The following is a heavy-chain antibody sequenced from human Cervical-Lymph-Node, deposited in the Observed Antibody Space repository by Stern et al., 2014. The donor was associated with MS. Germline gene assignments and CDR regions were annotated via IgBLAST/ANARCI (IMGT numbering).Heavy chain of an antibody. Sequence: QVQLQESGPGLVKPSETLSLTCTVSGGSISSSSYYWGWIRQPPGKGLEWIGSIYYSGSTYYNPSLKSRVTISVDTSKNQFSLKLSSVTAADTAVYYCARPGSSSWSFDYWGQGTLVTVSS. CDR3: ARPGSSSWSFDY. V-gene: IGHV4-39*01. D-gene: IGHD6-13*01. CDR1: GGSISSSSYY. J-gene: IGHJ4*02. CDR2: IYYSGST.